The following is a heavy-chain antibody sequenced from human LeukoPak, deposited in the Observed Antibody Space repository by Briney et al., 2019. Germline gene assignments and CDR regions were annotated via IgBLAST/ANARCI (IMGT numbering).Heavy chain of an antibody. D-gene: IGHD6-13*01. V-gene: IGHV3-53*01. CDR1: GFAASTNY. J-gene: IGHJ4*02. CDR2: IHSGGST. Sequence: GGSLRLSCAASGFAASTNYMSWVRQAPGKGLEWVSVIHSGGSTYYADSVKGRFTISRDNSKNTLYLQMNSLRAEDTAVYYCARDQRLGNSWFFLDYWGQGTLVTVSS. CDR3: ARDQRLGNSWFFLDY.